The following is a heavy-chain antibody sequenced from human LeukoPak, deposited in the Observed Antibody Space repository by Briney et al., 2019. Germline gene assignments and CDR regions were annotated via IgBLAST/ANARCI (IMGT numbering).Heavy chain of an antibody. V-gene: IGHV4-34*01. CDR2: INHSGST. J-gene: IGHJ4*02. D-gene: IGHD5-18*01. Sequence: SETLSLTCAVYGGSFSGYYWSWIRQPPGKGLEWIGEINHSGSTNYNPSLKSRVTISVDTSKNQFSLKLRSVTAADTAVYYCARGGWRIQLWSYLWYWGQGTLVTVSS. CDR3: ARGGWRIQLWSYLWY. CDR1: GGSFSGYY.